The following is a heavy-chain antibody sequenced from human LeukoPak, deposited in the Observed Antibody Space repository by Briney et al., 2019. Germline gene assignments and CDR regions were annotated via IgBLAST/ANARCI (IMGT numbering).Heavy chain of an antibody. CDR1: GFTFDDYA. CDR2: ISWNSGSI. J-gene: IGHJ5*02. Sequence: PGRSLRLSCAASGFTFDDYAMHWVRQAPGKGLEWVSGISWNSGSIGYADSVKGRFTISRDNAKNSLYLQMNSLRAEDTALYYCAKGSEQQLDDRGWLDPWGQGTLVTVSS. D-gene: IGHD6-13*01. V-gene: IGHV3-9*01. CDR3: AKGSEQQLDDRGWLDP.